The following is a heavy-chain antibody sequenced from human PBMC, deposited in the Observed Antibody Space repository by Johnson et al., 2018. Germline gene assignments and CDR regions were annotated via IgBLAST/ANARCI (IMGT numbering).Heavy chain of an antibody. CDR2: IWSDGSKQ. CDR1: GFTFRHYG. V-gene: IGHV3-33*01. D-gene: IGHD3-22*01. J-gene: IGHJ6*03. Sequence: QVQLVQSGGGVVQPGRSLRLSCTTSGFTFRHYGMHWVRQAPGKGLEWVAVIWSDGSKQYYADSVKGRFPVSRDDAGNTLYLQMNSLRVEDTALYSCSGGGSSGYFPYFYYYYMDVWGKGTTVTVSS. CDR3: SGGGSSGYFPYFYYYYMDV.